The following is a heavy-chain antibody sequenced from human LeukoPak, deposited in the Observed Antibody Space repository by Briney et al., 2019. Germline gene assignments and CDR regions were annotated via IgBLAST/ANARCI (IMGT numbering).Heavy chain of an antibody. V-gene: IGHV1-3*01. CDR1: GYTFSSYA. Sequence: ASVKVSCKASGYTFSSYAMQWVRQAPGQRLEWMGWINAGNGNTKYSQKFQGRVSITRDTSANTAYMELSSLRSEDTAVYYCARIWDTAMAQPFDYWGQGTLVTVSS. CDR2: INAGNGNT. J-gene: IGHJ4*02. D-gene: IGHD5-18*01. CDR3: ARIWDTAMAQPFDY.